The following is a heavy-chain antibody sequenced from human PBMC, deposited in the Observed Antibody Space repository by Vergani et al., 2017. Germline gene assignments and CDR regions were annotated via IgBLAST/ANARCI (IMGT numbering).Heavy chain of an antibody. D-gene: IGHD6-13*01. J-gene: IGHJ6*02. Sequence: EVQLVESGGGLVQPGRSLRLSCAASGFTFDDYAMHWVRQAPGKGLEWVSSISSSSSYIYYADSVKGRFTISRDNAKNSLYLQMNSLRAEDTAVYYCARDAAGTAVSLEWYYYGMDVWGQGTTVTVSS. V-gene: IGHV3-21*01. CDR1: GFTFDDYA. CDR3: ARDAAGTAVSLEWYYYGMDV. CDR2: ISSSSSYI.